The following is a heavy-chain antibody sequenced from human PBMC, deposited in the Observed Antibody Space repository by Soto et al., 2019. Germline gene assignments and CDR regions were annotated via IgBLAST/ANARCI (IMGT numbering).Heavy chain of an antibody. CDR2: IGTAGDA. CDR1: GFSFSGYD. D-gene: IGHD2-2*02. Sequence: GGSLRLSCAASGFSFSGYDMHWVRQPTGKGLEWVSGIGTAGDAYYLGSVKGRFTISRENAKNSVYLQLNRLRAGDTAVYYCARYCRSTTCYTVSGMDVWGQGTTVTV. J-gene: IGHJ6*02. V-gene: IGHV3-13*01. CDR3: ARYCRSTTCYTVSGMDV.